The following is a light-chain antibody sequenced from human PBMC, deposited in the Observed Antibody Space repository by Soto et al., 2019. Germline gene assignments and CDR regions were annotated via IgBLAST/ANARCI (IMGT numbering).Light chain of an antibody. CDR2: SAT. CDR1: QSIASF. J-gene: IGKJ2*01. V-gene: IGKV1-39*01. CDR3: QQSYSIPHT. Sequence: DIPMTQSPSSLSASVGDRITITCRPSQSIASFLNWYQQKPGKAPRLLIYSATNLYSGVPSRFSGSDAVTEFTLTISSLQPEDFATYFCQQSYSIPHTFGQGTKVEIK.